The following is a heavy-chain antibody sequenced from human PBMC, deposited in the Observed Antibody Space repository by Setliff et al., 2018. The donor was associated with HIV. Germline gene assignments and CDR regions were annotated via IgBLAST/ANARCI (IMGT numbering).Heavy chain of an antibody. J-gene: IGHJ6*02. V-gene: IGHV4-59*11. Sequence: PSETLSLTCNVSGDSISSHYWSWIRQPPGKGLEWIGTLYFGGSTSYNSSLKSRVTISGDTSTNQFSLKLNSVTAADTAVYYCARPVSKYFYGMDVWGLGTTVTVS. CDR1: GDSISSHY. CDR3: ARPVSKYFYGMDV. CDR2: LYFGGST.